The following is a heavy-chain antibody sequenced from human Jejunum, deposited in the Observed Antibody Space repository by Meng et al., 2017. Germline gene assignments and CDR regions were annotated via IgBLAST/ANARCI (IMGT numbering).Heavy chain of an antibody. CDR3: ATGRGPNTFDN. CDR2: INQDGSQK. J-gene: IGHJ4*02. CDR1: GFSFSDSW. V-gene: IGHV3-7*01. Sequence: GESLKISCAASGFSFSDSWMTWVRQPPGKGLEWVANINQDGSQKYHVDSLKGRFTVSRDNAKTSLYLHINTLRADDTAVYYCATGRGPNTFDNWGQGTLVTVSS.